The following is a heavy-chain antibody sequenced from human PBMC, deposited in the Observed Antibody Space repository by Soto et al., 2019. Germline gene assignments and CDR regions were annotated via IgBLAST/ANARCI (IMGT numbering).Heavy chain of an antibody. D-gene: IGHD6-13*01. CDR1: GYTFSSYA. Sequence: ASVKVSCKASGYTFSSYAISWVRQAPGQGLEWMGGIIPIFGTANYAQKFQGRVTITADESTSTAYMELSSLRSEDTAVYYCAREITAAGDYYYYGMDVWGQGTTVTVSS. V-gene: IGHV1-69*13. J-gene: IGHJ6*02. CDR3: AREITAAGDYYYYGMDV. CDR2: IIPIFGTA.